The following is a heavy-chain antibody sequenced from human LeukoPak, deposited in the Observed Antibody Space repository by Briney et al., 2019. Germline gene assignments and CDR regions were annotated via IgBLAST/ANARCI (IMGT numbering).Heavy chain of an antibody. CDR1: GYTLTELS. J-gene: IGHJ3*02. Sequence: GASVKVSCKVSGYTLTELSMHWVRQAPGKGLEWVGGFDPEDGETIYAQKFQGRVTMTEDTSTDTAYMELSSLRSEDTAVYYCATGITMVRGGDAFDIWGQGTMVTVSS. D-gene: IGHD3-10*01. CDR2: FDPEDGET. V-gene: IGHV1-24*01. CDR3: ATGITMVRGGDAFDI.